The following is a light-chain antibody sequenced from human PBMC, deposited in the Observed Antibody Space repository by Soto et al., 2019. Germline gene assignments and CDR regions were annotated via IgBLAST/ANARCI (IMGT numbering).Light chain of an antibody. CDR1: QGISSW. J-gene: IGKJ1*01. CDR2: AAS. V-gene: IGKV1-12*01. CDR3: YQYDSSPWT. Sequence: DIQMTQSPSSVSASVGDSVTITCRASQGISSWLAWYQQKPGKAPKLLIYAASSLQSGVPSRFSGSGSGTDFTLTISSLQPEDFAVYFCYQYDSSPWTFGQGTKVDIK.